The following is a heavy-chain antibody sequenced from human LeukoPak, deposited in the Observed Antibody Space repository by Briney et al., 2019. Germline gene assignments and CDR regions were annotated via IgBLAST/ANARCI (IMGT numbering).Heavy chain of an antibody. CDR1: GFTFSNYW. J-gene: IGHJ4*02. CDR3: ASACYHYYFDY. V-gene: IGHV3-74*01. Sequence: PGGSLRLSCAASGFTFSNYWMHWVRQAPGKGLVWVSRINGDGSSTSYADSVKGRFTISRDNAKNTLYLQMNSLRAEDSAVYYCASACYHYYFDYWGQGTLVTVSS. CDR2: INGDGSST. D-gene: IGHD1-14*01.